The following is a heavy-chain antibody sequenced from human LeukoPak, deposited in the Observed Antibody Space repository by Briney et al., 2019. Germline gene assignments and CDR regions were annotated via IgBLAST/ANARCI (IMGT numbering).Heavy chain of an antibody. CDR1: GFTFSSYG. J-gene: IGHJ4*02. CDR3: ARGGEWQVLYYYDY. D-gene: IGHD2/OR15-2a*01. V-gene: IGHV3-48*04. CDR2: ISSSGTTI. Sequence: PGESLRLSCAASGFTFSSYGMHWVRQAPGQGLEWVSYISSSGTTIYYADSVKGRFTISRDNGKNSLYLQMSSLRAEDTAVYYCARGGEWQVLYYYDYWGLGTLATVSS.